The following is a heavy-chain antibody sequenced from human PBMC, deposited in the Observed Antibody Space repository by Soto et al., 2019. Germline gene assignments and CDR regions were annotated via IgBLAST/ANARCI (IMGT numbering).Heavy chain of an antibody. CDR1: GFTFSSYA. CDR2: ISYDGSNK. CDR3: ARDRTIGVVIIAEYFQH. V-gene: IGHV3-30-3*01. Sequence: GGSLRLSCAASGFTFSSYAMHWVRQAPGKGLEWVAVISYDGSNKYYADSVKGRFTISRDNSKNTLYLQMNSLRAEDTAVYYCARDRTIGVVIIAEYFQHWGQGTLVTVSS. D-gene: IGHD3-3*01. J-gene: IGHJ1*01.